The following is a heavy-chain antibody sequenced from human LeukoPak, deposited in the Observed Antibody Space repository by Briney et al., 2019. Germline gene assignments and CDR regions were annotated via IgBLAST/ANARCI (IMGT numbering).Heavy chain of an antibody. Sequence: GASVKVSCKASVGTFSSYAISWVRQAPGQGLEWMGGIIPIFGTANYAQKFQGRVTITADESTSTAYMELSSLRSEDTAVYYCATAPSEKSAMSYYYGMDVWGQGTTVTVSS. V-gene: IGHV1-69*13. J-gene: IGHJ6*02. CDR3: ATAPSEKSAMSYYYGMDV. D-gene: IGHD2-2*01. CDR1: VGTFSSYA. CDR2: IIPIFGTA.